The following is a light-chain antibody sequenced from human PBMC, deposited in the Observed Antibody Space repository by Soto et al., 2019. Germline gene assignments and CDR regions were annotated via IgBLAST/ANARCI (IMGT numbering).Light chain of an antibody. J-gene: IGKJ5*01. CDR2: GAS. V-gene: IGKV3-15*01. Sequence: EIVTTQSPATLSVSPGERATLSCRASQSVSNNLAWYQQRPGQAPRLLIYGASTRATGIPARFSGSGSGTDFTLTISSLQSEDFAVYYCQQYGSSPWITFGQGTRLEIK. CDR3: QQYGSSPWIT. CDR1: QSVSNN.